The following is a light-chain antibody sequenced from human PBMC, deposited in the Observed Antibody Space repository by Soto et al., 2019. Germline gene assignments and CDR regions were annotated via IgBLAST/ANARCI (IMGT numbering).Light chain of an antibody. CDR3: QHYNSYSEA. CDR1: QPISSW. Sequence: DIQMTQSPSTLSGSVGDRVTSTCRASQPISSWLAWYQQKPGKAPKLLIYKGSTLKSGVPSRVSGSVSGTEFTLTISSLQPDDFAAYYCQHYNSYSEACGQGNKVELK. J-gene: IGKJ1*01. CDR2: KGS. V-gene: IGKV1-5*03.